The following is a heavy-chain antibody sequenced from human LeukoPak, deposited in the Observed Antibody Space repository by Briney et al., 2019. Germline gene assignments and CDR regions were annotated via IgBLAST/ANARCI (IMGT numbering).Heavy chain of an antibody. CDR1: GFTVSSNY. D-gene: IGHD6-19*01. J-gene: IGHJ4*02. CDR3: TCSGWSIYYFDY. V-gene: IGHV3-53*01. Sequence: PGGSLRLSCAASGFTVSSNYMSWVRQAPGKGLEWVSIIYSGGNTHYADSVKGRFTISRDNSKNTLYLQMNSLRAKDTAVYYCTCSGWSIYYFDYWGQGTLVTVSS. CDR2: IYSGGNT.